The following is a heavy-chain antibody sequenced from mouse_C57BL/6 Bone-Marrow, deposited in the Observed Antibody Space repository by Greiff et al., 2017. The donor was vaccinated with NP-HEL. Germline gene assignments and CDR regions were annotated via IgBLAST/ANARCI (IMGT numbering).Heavy chain of an antibody. CDR1: GYTFTDHT. CDR3: ARRRIYYYGSSFSSFAY. CDR2: IYPRDGST. D-gene: IGHD1-1*01. Sequence: QVQLQQSDAELVKPGASVKISCKVSGYTFTDHTIHWMKQRPEQGLEWIGYIYPRDGSTKYNEKFKGKATLTADKSSSTAYMQLNSLTSEDSAVYFCARRRIYYYGSSFSSFAYWGQGTLVTVSA. J-gene: IGHJ3*01. V-gene: IGHV1-78*01.